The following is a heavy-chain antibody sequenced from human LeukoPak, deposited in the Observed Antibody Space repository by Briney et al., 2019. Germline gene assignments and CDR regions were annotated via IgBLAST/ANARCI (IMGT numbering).Heavy chain of an antibody. D-gene: IGHD3-22*01. V-gene: IGHV3-21*01. CDR3: ARVVNEKNNSGYYSDY. CDR1: EFTFSSHA. J-gene: IGHJ4*02. Sequence: QSGGSLRLSCAASEFTFSSHAMIWVRQAPGKGLEWVSSITSTSSDIFYTDSVKGRFTISRDNAKSSLYLQMNSLRAEDTAVYYCARVVNEKNNSGYYSDYWGQGTLVTVSS. CDR2: ITSTSSDI.